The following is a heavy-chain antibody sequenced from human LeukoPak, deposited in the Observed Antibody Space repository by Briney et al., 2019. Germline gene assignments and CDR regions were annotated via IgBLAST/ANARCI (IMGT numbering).Heavy chain of an antibody. J-gene: IGHJ5*01. CDR1: GGSISSDS. D-gene: IGHD6-13*01. CDR3: ARDRGGAAAGNWFDS. CDR2: MYISGST. Sequence: PSETLSLTCTVSGGSISSDSWSWIRQPAGKGLEWIGRMYISGSTDHNPPLKSRVTMSLDTSKNQFSLKLTSVTAADTAVYYCARDRGGAAAGNWFDSWGQGTLVIVSS. V-gene: IGHV4-4*07.